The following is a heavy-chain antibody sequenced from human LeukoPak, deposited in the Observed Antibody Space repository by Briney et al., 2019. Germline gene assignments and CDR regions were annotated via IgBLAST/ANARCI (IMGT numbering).Heavy chain of an antibody. Sequence: SQTLSLTCAISGVRVSNNRAAWGWISQSPSRGLEWLGRTYYRSGWYNDYALSLKSRITISPDSSKNQVFLQLSSVTPADTAVYYCSRDLAWGPADYWGQGTLVAVSS. CDR3: SRDLAWGPADY. J-gene: IGHJ4*02. CDR2: TYYRSGWYN. D-gene: IGHD7-27*01. V-gene: IGHV6-1*01. CDR1: GVRVSNNRAA.